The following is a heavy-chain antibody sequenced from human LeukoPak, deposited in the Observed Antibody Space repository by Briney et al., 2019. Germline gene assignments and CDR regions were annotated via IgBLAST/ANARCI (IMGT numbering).Heavy chain of an antibody. CDR1: GYTFTSYG. D-gene: IGHD6-19*01. J-gene: IGHJ3*02. Sequence: ASGKVSCKASGYTFTSYGISWVRQAPGQGLEWRGWISAYNGNTNYAQKLQRRVTMTTDTSTSPAYMELRSLRSDDTAVYYCARVYVALAGSAFDIWGQGTMVTVSS. CDR3: ARVYVALAGSAFDI. CDR2: ISAYNGNT. V-gene: IGHV1-18*01.